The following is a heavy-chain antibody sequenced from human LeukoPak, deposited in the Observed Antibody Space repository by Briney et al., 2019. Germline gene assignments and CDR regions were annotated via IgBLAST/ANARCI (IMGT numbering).Heavy chain of an antibody. CDR2: IKQDGSEK. CDR1: GFTFSSHW. D-gene: IGHD6-19*01. CDR3: ARDTSAWRYGMDV. Sequence: GGSLRLSCEASGFTFSSHWMSWVRQAPGKGLEWVAIIKQDGSEKDYVDSVTGRFTISRDDAKNSLYLQMNSLRDEDTAVYYCARDTSAWRYGMDVWGQGTTVTVSS. J-gene: IGHJ6*02. V-gene: IGHV3-7*01.